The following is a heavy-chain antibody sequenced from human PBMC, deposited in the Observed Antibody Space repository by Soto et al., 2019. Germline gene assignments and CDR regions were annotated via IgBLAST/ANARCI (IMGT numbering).Heavy chain of an antibody. D-gene: IGHD5-12*01. CDR3: AAELGNSGYDGHDY. CDR2: IIYDGSDE. Sequence: QVQLVESGGGVVQPGRSLRLSCAASGFTFSSCAMHWVRQAPGKGLEWVAVIIYDGSDEYYADSVQGRFTISRDNSKNTLYLQMNSRRPEDSAVYYCAAELGNSGYDGHDYWGQGTLVTVSS. CDR1: GFTFSSCA. J-gene: IGHJ4*02. V-gene: IGHV3-30-3*01.